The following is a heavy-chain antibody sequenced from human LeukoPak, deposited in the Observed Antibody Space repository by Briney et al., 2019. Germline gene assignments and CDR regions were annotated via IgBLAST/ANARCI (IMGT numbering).Heavy chain of an antibody. V-gene: IGHV1-46*01. D-gene: IGHD6-19*01. CDR2: INPSGGST. CDR1: GYTFTSYY. J-gene: IGHJ3*02. CDR3: ARVVIPGIAVAGMGYAFDI. Sequence: ASVKVSCKASGYTFTSYYMHWVRQAPGQGLEWMGIINPSGGSTSYAQKYQGRVTMTRDMSTSTVYMELSSLRSEDTAVYYCARVVIPGIAVAGMGYAFDIWGQGTMVTVSS.